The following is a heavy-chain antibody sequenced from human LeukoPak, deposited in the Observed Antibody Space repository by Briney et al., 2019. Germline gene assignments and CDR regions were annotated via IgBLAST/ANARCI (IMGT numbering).Heavy chain of an antibody. D-gene: IGHD3-10*01. CDR1: GGTFSSYA. Sequence: SVKVSCKASGGTFSSYAISWVRQAPGQGLEWMGGIIPIFGTANYSQKFQGRVTITADESTSTAYMELSSLRSEDTAVYYCARDKGMVRGVSIIDYWGQGTLVTVSS. CDR2: IIPIFGTA. CDR3: ARDKGMVRGVSIIDY. J-gene: IGHJ4*02. V-gene: IGHV1-69*13.